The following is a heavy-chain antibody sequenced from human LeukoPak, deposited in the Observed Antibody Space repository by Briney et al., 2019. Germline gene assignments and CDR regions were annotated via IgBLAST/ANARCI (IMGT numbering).Heavy chain of an antibody. CDR3: AKSSGYCSSTRCYNYYYYLDV. CDR1: GFTFSSYV. V-gene: IGHV3-23*01. D-gene: IGHD2-2*01. Sequence: GGSLRLSCAASGFTFSSYVVNWDRQAPGKGLEWVSGISGSGGSTYYADSVKGRFTISRDNSKTTLYLQMNSLRAEDTAVYYCAKSSGYCSSTRCYNYYYYLDVWGKGTSVTVSS. CDR2: ISGSGGST. J-gene: IGHJ6*03.